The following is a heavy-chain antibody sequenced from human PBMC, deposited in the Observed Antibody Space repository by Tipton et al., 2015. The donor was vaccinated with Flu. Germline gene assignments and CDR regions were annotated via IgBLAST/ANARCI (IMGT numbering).Heavy chain of an antibody. CDR1: GYSFSDYW. CDR3: VRQPGGVRYFDF. D-gene: IGHD1-14*01. V-gene: IGHV5-51*01. Sequence: QSGAEVAKPGESLKISCKASGYSFSDYWIGWVRQMPGKGLEWMGIIYPGDSDTRYSPSFQGQVTISADKSISTAYLQWSTLKASDTAMYYCVRQPGGVRYFDFWGRGTLVTVSP. CDR2: IYPGDSDT. J-gene: IGHJ2*01.